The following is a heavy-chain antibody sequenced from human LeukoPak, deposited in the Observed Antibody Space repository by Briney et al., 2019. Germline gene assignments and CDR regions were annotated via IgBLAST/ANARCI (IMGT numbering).Heavy chain of an antibody. CDR1: GYTFTSYA. CDR3: ARDGWLQLPDAFDI. J-gene: IGHJ3*02. V-gene: IGHV7-4-1*02. Sequence: ASVKVSCKASGYTFTSYAMNWVRQAPGQGLEWMGWINTNTGNPTYAQGFTGRFVFSLDTSVSTAYLQISSLKAEDTAVYYCARDGWLQLPDAFDIWGQGTMVTVSS. D-gene: IGHD5-18*01. CDR2: INTNTGNP.